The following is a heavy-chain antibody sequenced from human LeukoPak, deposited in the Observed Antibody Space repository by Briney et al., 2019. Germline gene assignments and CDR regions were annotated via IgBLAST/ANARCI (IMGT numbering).Heavy chain of an antibody. D-gene: IGHD6-6*01. CDR2: ISYEGSNK. Sequence: PGGSLRLSCAASGFTFSSYGMHWVRQAPGKWLEWVAVISYEGSNKYYADSVKGRFTSSRDNSKHTLYLQMNSLRAEDTAVYYCANAPLAYYYYYMDVWGKGTTVTVSS. V-gene: IGHV3-30*18. J-gene: IGHJ6*03. CDR3: ANAPLAYYYYYMDV. CDR1: GFTFSSYG.